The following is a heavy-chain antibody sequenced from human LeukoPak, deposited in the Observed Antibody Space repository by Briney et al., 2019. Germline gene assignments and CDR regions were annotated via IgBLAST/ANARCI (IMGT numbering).Heavy chain of an antibody. J-gene: IGHJ5*02. CDR2: IIPIFGTA. CDR1: GGTFSSYA. CDR3: ARSPGPPPTNWFDP. V-gene: IGHV1-69*13. D-gene: IGHD1-26*01. Sequence: SVKVSCKASGGTFSSYAISWVRQAPGQGLEWMGGIIPIFGTANYAQKFQGRVTITADESTSTTYMELSSLRSEDTAVYYCARSPGPPPTNWFDPWGQGTLVTVSS.